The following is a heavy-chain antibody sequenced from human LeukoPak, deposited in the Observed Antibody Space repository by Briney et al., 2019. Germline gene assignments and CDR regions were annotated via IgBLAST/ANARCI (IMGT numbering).Heavy chain of an antibody. Sequence: ASVKVSCKASGYTFTSYGISWVRQAPGQGLEWMGWISAYNGNTNYAQKLQGRVTMTTDTSTSTAYMELRSLRSDDTAVYCCARDDYVWGSYRTFDYWGQGTLVTVSS. CDR3: ARDDYVWGSYRTFDY. V-gene: IGHV1-18*01. D-gene: IGHD3-16*02. J-gene: IGHJ4*02. CDR1: GYTFTSYG. CDR2: ISAYNGNT.